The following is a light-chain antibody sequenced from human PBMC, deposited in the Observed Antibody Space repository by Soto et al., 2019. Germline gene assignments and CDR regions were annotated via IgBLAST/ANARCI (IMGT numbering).Light chain of an antibody. CDR2: EVT. CDR3: CSNAGSHYYV. J-gene: IGLJ1*01. CDR1: SSDVGGYNY. Sequence: QSVLTQPPSASGSPGQSVTISCTGTSSDVGGYNYVSWYQQHPGNAPKLLIYEVTKRPSGVPDRFSGSKSGNTASLTVSGLQADDEAEYYCCSNAGSHYYVFGTGTKVTVL. V-gene: IGLV2-8*01.